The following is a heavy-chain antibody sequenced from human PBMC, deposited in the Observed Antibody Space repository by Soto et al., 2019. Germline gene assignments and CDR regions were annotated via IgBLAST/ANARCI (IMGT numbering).Heavy chain of an antibody. CDR3: VKQKWELLNYYFDY. V-gene: IGHV3-64D*06. CDR2: ISSNGGST. Sequence: EVQLVESGGGLVQPGGSLRLSCSASGFTFSSYAMHWVRQAPGKGLEYVSAISSNGGSTYYADSVKGRFTISRDNSKNTLYLQMSSLRAEDTAVYYCVKQKWELLNYYFDYWGQGTLVTVSS. J-gene: IGHJ4*02. D-gene: IGHD1-26*01. CDR1: GFTFSSYA.